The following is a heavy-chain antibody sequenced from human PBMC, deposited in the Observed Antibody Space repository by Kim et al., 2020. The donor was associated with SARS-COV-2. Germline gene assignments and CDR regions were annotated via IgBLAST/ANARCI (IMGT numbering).Heavy chain of an antibody. V-gene: IGHV5-51*01. CDR1: GYSFTSYW. J-gene: IGHJ5*02. D-gene: IGHD5-18*01. Sequence: GASLKISCKGSGYSFTSYWIGWVRQMPGKGLEWMGIIYPGDSDTRYSPSFQGQVTISADKSISTAYLQWSSLKASDTAMYYCARAPAGRGYSYGRFNWFDPWGQGTLVTVSS. CDR3: ARAPAGRGYSYGRFNWFDP. CDR2: IYPGDSDT.